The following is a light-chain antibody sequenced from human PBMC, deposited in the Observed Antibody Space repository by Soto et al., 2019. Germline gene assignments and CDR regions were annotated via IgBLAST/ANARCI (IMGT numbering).Light chain of an antibody. CDR1: SSDLGVYDH. J-gene: IGLJ3*02. CDR2: EVS. V-gene: IGLV2-14*01. CDR3: TSSTSSNSLT. Sequence: QSALTQPASVSGSPGQSITISCTGTSSDLGVYDHVSWYQHHPGKAPKLLIYEVSNRPSGVSNRFSGSKSGTTAFLTISGLQAEDEAYYYCTSSTSSNSLTFGGGTKLTVL.